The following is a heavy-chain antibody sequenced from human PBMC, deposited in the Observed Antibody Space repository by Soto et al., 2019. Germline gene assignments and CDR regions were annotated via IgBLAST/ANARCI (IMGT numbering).Heavy chain of an antibody. CDR3: ARGAGPNDY. CDR2: ISAYNGNT. J-gene: IGHJ4*02. V-gene: IGHV1-18*01. Sequence: GASVKASCEASGGTFSSYAISWVRQAPGQGLEWMGGISAYNGNTNYAQKLQGRVTMTTDTSTSTAYMELRSLRSDDTAVYYCARGAGPNDYWGQGTLVTVSS. CDR1: GGTFSSYA.